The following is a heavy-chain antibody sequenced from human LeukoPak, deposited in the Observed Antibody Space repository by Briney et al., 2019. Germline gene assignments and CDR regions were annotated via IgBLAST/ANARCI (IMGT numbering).Heavy chain of an antibody. CDR3: ARGYGNYGWYFDY. Sequence: PGGSLRLSCAASGFTFSSYGIHWVRQAPGKGLEWVAVIWYDGSNKYYADSVQGRFTISRDNSKSTLFLQMTSLRTDDTAVYYCARGYGNYGWYFDYWGQGTLVTVSS. V-gene: IGHV3-33*01. D-gene: IGHD4-11*01. CDR1: GFTFSSYG. J-gene: IGHJ4*02. CDR2: IWYDGSNK.